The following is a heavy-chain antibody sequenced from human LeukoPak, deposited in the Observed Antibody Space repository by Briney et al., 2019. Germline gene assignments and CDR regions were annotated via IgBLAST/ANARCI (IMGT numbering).Heavy chain of an antibody. CDR3: ARNYYDSSGYYKIDY. D-gene: IGHD3-22*01. V-gene: IGHV5-51*01. J-gene: IGHJ4*02. CDR1: GYSFTSYW. CDR2: IYPGDSDT. Sequence: GESLKISCKGPGYSFTSYWIGWVRQMPGKGLEWMGIIYPGDSDTRYSPSFQGQVTISADKSISTAYLQWSSLKASDTAMYYCARNYYDSSGYYKIDYWGQGTLVTVSS.